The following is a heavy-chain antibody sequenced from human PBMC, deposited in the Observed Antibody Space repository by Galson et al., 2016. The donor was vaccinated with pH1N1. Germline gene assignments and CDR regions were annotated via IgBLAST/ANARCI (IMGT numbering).Heavy chain of an antibody. CDR1: GFTFSRYY. V-gene: IGHV3-7*01. D-gene: IGHD7-27*01. CDR2: IKQDGSEK. J-gene: IGHJ4*02. CDR3: AKENWGCEY. Sequence: SLRLSCAASGFTFSRYYMTWVRQAPGKGLEWVANIKQDGSEKNYVDSVKGRFTISRDNAKTSVYLQMNSLRAEDTAVYYCAKENWGCEYWGQGTLVTVSS.